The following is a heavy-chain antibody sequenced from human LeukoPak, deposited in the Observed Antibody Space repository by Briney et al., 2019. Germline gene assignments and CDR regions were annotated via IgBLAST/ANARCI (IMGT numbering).Heavy chain of an antibody. V-gene: IGHV4-61*02. CDR3: ARHRSGRFGELEFDY. Sequence: PSQTLSLTCTVSGGSISSGDHFWSWIRQPAGKGLEWIGRIYASGTINYNPSLKSRVTISVDTSKNQFSLKLSSVTAADTAVYYCARHRSGRFGELEFDYWGQGTLVTVSS. CDR1: GGSISSGDHF. CDR2: IYASGTI. J-gene: IGHJ4*02. D-gene: IGHD3-10*01.